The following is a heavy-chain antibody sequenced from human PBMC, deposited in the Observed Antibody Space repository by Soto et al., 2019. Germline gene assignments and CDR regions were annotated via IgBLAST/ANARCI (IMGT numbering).Heavy chain of an antibody. J-gene: IGHJ3*02. CDR2: IVVGSGNT. CDR1: GFTFTSSA. V-gene: IGHV1-58*02. CDR3: AAEYYDILTGYHHDAFDI. Sequence: SVKASCKSSGFTFTSSAMQWVRQARGQRLEWIGWIVVGSGNTNYAQKFQERVTITRDMSTSTAYMELSSLRSEDTAVYYCAAEYYDILTGYHHDAFDIWGQGTMVTVSS. D-gene: IGHD3-9*01.